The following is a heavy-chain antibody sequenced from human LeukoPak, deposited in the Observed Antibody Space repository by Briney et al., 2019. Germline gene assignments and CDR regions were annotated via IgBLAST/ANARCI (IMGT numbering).Heavy chain of an antibody. CDR3: AKDRVGAILYFDY. Sequence: GGSLRLSCVTSGFTFSRYGMHWVRQLPGKGLEWVAAVSFDAEGDYHVDSVKGRFTISRDNSKDTLYLQMNSLRAEDTAVYYCAKDRVGAILYFDYWGLGTLVTVSS. CDR2: VSFDAEGD. CDR1: GFTFSRYG. J-gene: IGHJ4*02. V-gene: IGHV3-30*18. D-gene: IGHD1-26*01.